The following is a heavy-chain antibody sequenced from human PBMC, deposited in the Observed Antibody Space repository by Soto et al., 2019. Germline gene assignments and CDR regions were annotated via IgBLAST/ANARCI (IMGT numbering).Heavy chain of an antibody. CDR3: ARGERCSGGSPQAYYFAY. CDR2: INHSGST. Sequence: SETLSLTCAVYGGSFSGYYWSWIRQPPGKGLEWIGEINHSGSTNYNPSLKSRVTISVDTSKNQFSLKLSSVTAADTAVYYCARGERCSGGSPQAYYFAYWGQGTLVTAPQ. J-gene: IGHJ4*02. CDR1: GGSFSGYY. V-gene: IGHV4-34*01. D-gene: IGHD2-15*01.